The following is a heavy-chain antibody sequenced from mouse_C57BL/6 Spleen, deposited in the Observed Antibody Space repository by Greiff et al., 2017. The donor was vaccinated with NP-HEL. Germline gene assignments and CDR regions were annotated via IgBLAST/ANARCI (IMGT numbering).Heavy chain of an antibody. Sequence: VQLKQSGAELVKPGASVKLSCTASGFYIKDYYMHWVKQRTEQGLEWLGMIDPEDGETKYAPNFQGQATITADTSSKTSYRQLSSLTSEDTAVYYGARCGPSEADLWGQGTALTVSS. V-gene: IGHV14-2*01. CDR1: GFYIKDYY. CDR3: ARCGPSEADL. J-gene: IGHJ2*01. CDR2: IDPEDGET.